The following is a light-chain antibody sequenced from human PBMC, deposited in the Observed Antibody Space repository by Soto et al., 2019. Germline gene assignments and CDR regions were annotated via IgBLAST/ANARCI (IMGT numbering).Light chain of an antibody. CDR3: QKYHSAPRT. CDR1: QSISSW. J-gene: IGKJ1*01. Sequence: DIQMTQSPSALSASVGDRVTITCRASQSISSWLAWYQQKQGKVPKLLIYAASTLQSGVPSRFSGSGSGTDFTLTISSLQPEDIATYYCQKYHSAPRTFGQGTKVDIK. V-gene: IGKV1-27*01. CDR2: AAS.